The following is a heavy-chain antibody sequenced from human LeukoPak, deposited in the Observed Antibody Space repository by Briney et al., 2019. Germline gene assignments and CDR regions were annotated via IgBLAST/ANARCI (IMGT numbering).Heavy chain of an antibody. V-gene: IGHV4-59*01. J-gene: IGHJ5*01. Sequence: PSETLSLPCSASGDPISSYYWIWIRQPPGKGLEWIGRMYYSGSTNYNPSFKGRVNQSVGTSKNQSALKLSSVDAAGPAVYYFAKITPGDYPRERFNWFDPWGQGTLVTVSP. CDR2: MYYSGST. D-gene: IGHD4-17*01. CDR1: GDPISSYY. CDR3: AKITPGDYPRERFNWFDP.